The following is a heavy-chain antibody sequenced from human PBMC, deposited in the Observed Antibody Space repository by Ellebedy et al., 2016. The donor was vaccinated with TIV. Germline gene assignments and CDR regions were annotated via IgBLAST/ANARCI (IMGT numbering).Heavy chain of an antibody. J-gene: IGHJ4*02. CDR1: GFTFSSYS. CDR3: ARDHLGTAIPYDY. Sequence: GESLKISCAASGFTFSSYSMNWVRQAEGKGLEWVSSISSSSSCIYYADSVKGRFTISRDNAKNSLYLQMNSLRAEDTAVYYCARDHLGTAIPYDYWGQGTLVTVSS. CDR2: ISSSSSCI. V-gene: IGHV3-21*01. D-gene: IGHD2-21*02.